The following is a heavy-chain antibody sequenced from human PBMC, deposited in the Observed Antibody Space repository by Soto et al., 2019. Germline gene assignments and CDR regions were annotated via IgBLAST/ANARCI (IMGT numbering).Heavy chain of an antibody. J-gene: IGHJ6*02. CDR1: GFTFSSYG. CDR3: ARDLRSGRGAAAGIYLGPHYYYYYGMDV. V-gene: IGHV3-33*01. CDR2: IWYDGSNK. Sequence: GGSLRLSCAASGFTFSSYGMHWVRQAPGKGLEWVAVIWYDGSNKYYADSVKGRFTISRDNSKNTLYLQMNSLRAEDTAVYYCARDLRSGRGAAAGIYLGPHYYYYYGMDVWGQGTTVTVSS. D-gene: IGHD6-13*01.